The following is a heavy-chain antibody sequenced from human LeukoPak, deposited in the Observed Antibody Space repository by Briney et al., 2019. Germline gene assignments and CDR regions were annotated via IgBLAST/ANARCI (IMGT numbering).Heavy chain of an antibody. CDR2: INPSTGGT. CDR3: ARQYCGGDCYNP. CDR1: VYTFTTYY. D-gene: IGHD2-21*02. V-gene: IGHV1-2*02. Sequence: ASVKVSCKASVYTFTTYYMHWVRQAPGQGLQWMGWINPSTGGTKYAENFQGRVTMTRDTSITTAYMELSRLTSDDTGVYYCARQYCGGDCYNPWGQGTLVIVAS. J-gene: IGHJ5*02.